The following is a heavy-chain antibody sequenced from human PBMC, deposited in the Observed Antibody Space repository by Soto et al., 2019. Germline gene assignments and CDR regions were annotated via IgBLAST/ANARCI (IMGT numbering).Heavy chain of an antibody. CDR2: ISYDGSNK. D-gene: IGHD6-19*01. J-gene: IGHJ4*02. V-gene: IGHV3-30-3*01. CDR3: AREGTLRGWVDY. Sequence: QVQLVESGGGVVQPGRSLRLSCAASGFTFSSYAMHWVRQAPGKGLEWVAVISYDGSNKYYADSVKGRFTISRDNSKNTLYRQMNSLRAEDTAVYYCAREGTLRGWVDYWGQGTLVTVSS. CDR1: GFTFSSYA.